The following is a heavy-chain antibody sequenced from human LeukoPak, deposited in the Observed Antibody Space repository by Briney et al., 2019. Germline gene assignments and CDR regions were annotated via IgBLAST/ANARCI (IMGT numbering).Heavy chain of an antibody. CDR1: GGSINSYW. CDR2: IYTTGMT. D-gene: IGHD6-19*01. J-gene: IGHJ4*02. CDR3: VRRDTGWNYFDY. V-gene: IGHV4-4*07. Sequence: PSETLSLTCSVSGGSINSYWWSWIRQPAGKGLEFIGRIYTTGMTNYNPSLKSRVSMSVDTSKNQFSLELRSVTAADTAVYYCVRRDTGWNYFDYWGQGILVTVSS.